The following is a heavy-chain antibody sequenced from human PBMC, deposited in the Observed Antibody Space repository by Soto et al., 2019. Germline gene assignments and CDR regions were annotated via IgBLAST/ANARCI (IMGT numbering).Heavy chain of an antibody. Sequence: SATLSLTCTFVGLSIISYYSTCIRQPPGKGLEWIGYIYYSGSTNYNPSLKSRVTISVDTSKNQFSLKLSSVTAADTAVYYCARLGAYYQSLDPWGPGTLVTVS. CDR2: IYYSGST. CDR1: GLSIISYY. CDR3: ARLGAYYQSLDP. D-gene: IGHD2-21*01. V-gene: IGHV4-59*01. J-gene: IGHJ5*02.